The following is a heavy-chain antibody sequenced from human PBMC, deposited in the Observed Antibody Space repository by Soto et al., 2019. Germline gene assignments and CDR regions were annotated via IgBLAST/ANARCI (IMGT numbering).Heavy chain of an antibody. J-gene: IGHJ5*02. CDR2: FDPEDGET. CDR1: GYTLTELS. CDR3: ATGPVGELLSYWFDP. Sequence: ASVKVSCKVSGYTLTELSMHWVRQAPGKGLEWMGGFDPEDGETIYAQKFQGRVTMTEDTSTDTAYMELCSLRSEDTAGYYCATGPVGELLSYWFDPWGQGTLVTVSS. V-gene: IGHV1-24*01. D-gene: IGHD3-10*01.